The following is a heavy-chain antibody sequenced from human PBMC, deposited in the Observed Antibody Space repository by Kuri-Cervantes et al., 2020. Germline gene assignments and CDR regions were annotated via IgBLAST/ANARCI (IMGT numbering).Heavy chain of an antibody. J-gene: IGHJ6*02. Sequence: GGSLRLSCAASGFTFSSYAMHWVRQAPGKGLEWVAVISYDGSNKYYADSVKGRFTISRDNSKNTLYLQMNGLRAEDTAVYYCARDKDPGGMDVWGQGTTVTVSS. CDR3: ARDKDPGGMDV. D-gene: IGHD7-27*01. CDR2: ISYDGSNK. CDR1: GFTFSSYA. V-gene: IGHV3-30-3*01.